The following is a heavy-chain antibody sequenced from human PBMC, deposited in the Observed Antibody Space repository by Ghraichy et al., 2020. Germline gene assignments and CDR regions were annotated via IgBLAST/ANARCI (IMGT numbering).Heavy chain of an antibody. CDR3: ARERGDYYDSTGYSYVGAFDI. Sequence: LSLTCAVSGFTFSSYWMSWVRQAPGKGLEWVANIKQAGSEKDYVDSVKGRFIISRDNAKNSLYLQMNSLRAEDTAVYYCARERGDYYDSTGYSYVGAFDIWGQGTMVTVSS. D-gene: IGHD3-22*01. CDR1: GFTFSSYW. J-gene: IGHJ3*02. CDR2: IKQAGSEK. V-gene: IGHV3-7*01.